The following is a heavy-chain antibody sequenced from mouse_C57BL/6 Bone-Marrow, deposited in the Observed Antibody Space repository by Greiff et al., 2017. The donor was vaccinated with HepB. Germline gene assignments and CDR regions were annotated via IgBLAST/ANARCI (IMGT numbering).Heavy chain of an antibody. CDR1: GYTFTSSW. Sequence: VQLQQPGAELVKPGASVKMSCKASGYTFTSSWITWVKQRPGQGLEWIGEIYPGSGSTNYNEKFKSKATLTVDTSYSTAYMQLSRLTSEDPAVYYRAGVVHYYGSNPFEYWGQGTTQTVSS. CDR2: IYPGSGST. J-gene: IGHJ2*01. V-gene: IGHV1-55*01. D-gene: IGHD1-1*01. CDR3: AGVVHYYGSNPFEY.